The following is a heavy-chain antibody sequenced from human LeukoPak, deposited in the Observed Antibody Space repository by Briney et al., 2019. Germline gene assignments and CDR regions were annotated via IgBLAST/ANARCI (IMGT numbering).Heavy chain of an antibody. D-gene: IGHD6-13*01. CDR3: ARDFGIAAAGTGDY. CDR1: GYTFTSYG. CDR2: ISAYNGNT. Sequence: VSVKVSCKASGYTFTSYGISWVRQAPGQGLEWMGWISAYNGNTNYAQKLQGRVTMTTDTSTSTAYMELRSLRSDDTAAYYCARDFGIAAAGTGDYWGQGTLVTVSS. V-gene: IGHV1-18*01. J-gene: IGHJ4*02.